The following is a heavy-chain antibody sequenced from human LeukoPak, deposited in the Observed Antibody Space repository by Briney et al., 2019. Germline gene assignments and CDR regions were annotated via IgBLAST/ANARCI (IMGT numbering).Heavy chain of an antibody. V-gene: IGHV1-69*04. D-gene: IGHD3-22*01. Sequence: ASVKVSCKASGYTFTSYGISWVRQAPGQGLEWMGRIIPILGIANYAQKFQGRVTITADKSTSTAYMELSSLRSEDTAVYYCARGAVQKQYYYDSSGFSGNWYFDLWGRGTLVTVSS. CDR2: IIPILGIA. CDR1: GYTFTSYG. CDR3: ARGAVQKQYYYDSSGFSGNWYFDL. J-gene: IGHJ2*01.